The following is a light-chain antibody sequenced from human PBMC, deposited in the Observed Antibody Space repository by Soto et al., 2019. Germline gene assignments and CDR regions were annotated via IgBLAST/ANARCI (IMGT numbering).Light chain of an antibody. CDR2: AAS. Sequence: DIQMTQSRSSVSASVGDRVTITCRASQGITNWLAWYQQKPGKAPKLLIYAASGLPSGVPSRLSASGSGTDFTLTISSLQHEDFATYDCQQANSFTLTFGGGTKVDI. J-gene: IGKJ4*01. V-gene: IGKV1-12*01. CDR1: QGITNW. CDR3: QQANSFTLT.